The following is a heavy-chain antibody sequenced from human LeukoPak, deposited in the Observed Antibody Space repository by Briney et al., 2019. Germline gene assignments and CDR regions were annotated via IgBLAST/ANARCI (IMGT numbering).Heavy chain of an antibody. V-gene: IGHV3-74*01. CDR1: GFTFSSYW. J-gene: IGHJ3*02. Sequence: PPGGSLRLSCAASGFTFSSYWMHWVRHAPGKGLVWVSRINSDGSDSIYADSVKGRFTVSRDNAENTVYLQMHSLRAEDTALYYCARGGVFHGFDIWGQGTMVAVSS. CDR2: INSDGSDS. D-gene: IGHD3-16*01. CDR3: ARGGVFHGFDI.